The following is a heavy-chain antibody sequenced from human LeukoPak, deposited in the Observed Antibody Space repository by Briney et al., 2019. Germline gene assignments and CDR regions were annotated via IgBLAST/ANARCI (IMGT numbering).Heavy chain of an antibody. Sequence: SETLSLTCTVSGGSISSYYWSWIRQPPGKGLEWTGYIYYSGSTNYNPSLKSRVTISVDTSKNQFSLKLSSVTAADTAVYYCARGMYDILTGYYNGIDYWGQGTLVTVSS. V-gene: IGHV4-59*01. CDR2: IYYSGST. J-gene: IGHJ4*02. CDR3: ARGMYDILTGYYNGIDY. CDR1: GGSISSYY. D-gene: IGHD3-9*01.